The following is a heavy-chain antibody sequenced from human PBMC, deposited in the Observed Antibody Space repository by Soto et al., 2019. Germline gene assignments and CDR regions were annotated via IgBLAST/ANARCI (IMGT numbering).Heavy chain of an antibody. CDR2: IYYTGST. J-gene: IGHJ4*02. Sequence: ASETLSLTCTVSGGSISGYYWSWIRQPPGKGLEWIGYIYYTGSTNYNPSLKSRVTISVDTSKNQFSLSLTSVTATDTAVYYCARHSGGYNGFDFSYWGQGALVTVSS. V-gene: IGHV4-59*08. CDR3: ARHSGGYNGFDFSY. CDR1: GGSISGYY. D-gene: IGHD5-12*01.